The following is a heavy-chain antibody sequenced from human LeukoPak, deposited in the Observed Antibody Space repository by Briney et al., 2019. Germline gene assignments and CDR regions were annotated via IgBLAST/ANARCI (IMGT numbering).Heavy chain of an antibody. CDR3: ARGFPPGSGSRGSHAFDV. D-gene: IGHD6-19*01. V-gene: IGHV4-34*01. J-gene: IGHJ3*01. CDR2: INYGGST. Sequence: NPSETLSLTCAVSEMSFSAYYWNWIRQSPGKGLEWIGEINYGGSTKYTPSLEGRGTILIDTSKNQFSLKLTSVTAADTAVYYCARGFPPGSGSRGSHAFDVWGQGTIVTVSS. CDR1: EMSFSAYY.